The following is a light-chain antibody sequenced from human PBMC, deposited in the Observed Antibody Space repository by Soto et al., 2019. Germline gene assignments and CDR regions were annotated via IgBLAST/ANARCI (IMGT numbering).Light chain of an antibody. CDR1: QSPRNN. CDR3: QQYDNWPHT. V-gene: IGKV3-15*01. CDR2: GAS. Sequence: EIVMTQSPATLSVSPGDRATLSCRASQSPRNNLAWFQQKPGQAPRLLLYGASTRATGTPARFSGSGSGTEFTLTISSLQSEDFAVYFCQQYDNWPHTFGQGTKLEIK. J-gene: IGKJ2*01.